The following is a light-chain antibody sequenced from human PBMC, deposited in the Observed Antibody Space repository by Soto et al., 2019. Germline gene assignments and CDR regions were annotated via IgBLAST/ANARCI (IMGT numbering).Light chain of an antibody. J-gene: IGKJ2*01. CDR1: QSISTY. Sequence: DTQMTQSPSSLSASVGDRVTITCRASQSISTYLNWYQQKPGKAPKLLIYAASSFQSGVPSRFSGSGSGTDFTLTISSLQPEDFATYYCQQSYSTPRTFGQGTKLEIK. CDR3: QQSYSTPRT. V-gene: IGKV1-39*01. CDR2: AAS.